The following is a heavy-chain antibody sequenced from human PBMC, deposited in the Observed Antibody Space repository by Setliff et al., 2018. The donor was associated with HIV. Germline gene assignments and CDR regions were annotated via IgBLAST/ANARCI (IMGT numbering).Heavy chain of an antibody. V-gene: IGHV1-69*06. CDR3: ARGTTATGYYYYMDV. Sequence: SVKVSCKSSGGTFSSYVINWVRQAPGQGLEWMGGIIPVSDTTNYAQKFQGRVTITADTSTDTAYMELSSLRSEDTAVYFCARGTTATGYYYYMDVWGKGTSVTVSS. CDR1: GGTFSSYV. CDR2: IIPVSDTT. J-gene: IGHJ6*03. D-gene: IGHD4-17*01.